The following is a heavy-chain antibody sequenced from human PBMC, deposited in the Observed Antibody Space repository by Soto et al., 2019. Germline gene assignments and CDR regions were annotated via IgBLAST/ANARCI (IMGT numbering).Heavy chain of an antibody. CDR2: INAGNGNT. D-gene: IGHD2-21*02. J-gene: IGHJ4*02. CDR3: ARSIVVVTALDY. V-gene: IGHV1-3*05. CDR1: GYNFTSYA. Sequence: QVQLVQSGAEEKKPGASVKVSCKASGYNFTSYAMHWVRQAPGQRLEWMGWINAGNGNTKYSQKFQGRVTITRDTSASTAYMDLISLRSEDTAVYYCARSIVVVTALDYWCQGTLVTVSS.